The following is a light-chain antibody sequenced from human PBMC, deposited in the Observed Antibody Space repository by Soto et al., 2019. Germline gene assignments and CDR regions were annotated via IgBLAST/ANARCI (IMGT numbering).Light chain of an antibody. Sequence: QSVLTQSSSASASLGSSVRLTCSLSSGHSTYIIAWHQHRPGEGPRYLMRVETDGTYTKGSGVPDRFSGSGSGTDRYLNIFNLQSEDEADYFCETWDANSQVFGGGTKVTVL. CDR1: SGHSTYI. J-gene: IGLJ2*01. CDR2: VETDGTY. V-gene: IGLV4-60*03. CDR3: ETWDANSQV.